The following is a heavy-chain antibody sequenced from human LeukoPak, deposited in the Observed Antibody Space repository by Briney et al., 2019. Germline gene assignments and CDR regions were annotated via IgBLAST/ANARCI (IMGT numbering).Heavy chain of an antibody. CDR3: ARDAAAAY. D-gene: IGHD6-13*01. V-gene: IGHV3-21*01. CDR2: ISSSNTYI. J-gene: IGHJ4*02. CDR1: GFTFSSYS. Sequence: GGSLRLSCAASGFTFSSYSMNWVRQAPGKGLELVSSISSSNTYIYYTDSVKGRFTISRDNAKNSLYLQMNSLRAEDTAVYYCARDAAAAYWGQGTLVTVSS.